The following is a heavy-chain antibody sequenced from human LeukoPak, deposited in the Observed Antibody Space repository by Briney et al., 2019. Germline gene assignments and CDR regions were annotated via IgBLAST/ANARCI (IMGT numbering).Heavy chain of an antibody. Sequence: PGRSLRLSCAASGFTFSSFGMHWVRQAPGQGLEWVAVISFDGSNQYYADSVKGRFTIYRDNFKNTVYLQMNSLRAEDTAVYYCAKSHPPTVTTEEGEYLQHWGQGTLVTVSS. V-gene: IGHV3-30*18. J-gene: IGHJ1*01. CDR1: GFTFSSFG. CDR2: ISFDGSNQ. D-gene: IGHD4-17*01. CDR3: AKSHPPTVTTEEGEYLQH.